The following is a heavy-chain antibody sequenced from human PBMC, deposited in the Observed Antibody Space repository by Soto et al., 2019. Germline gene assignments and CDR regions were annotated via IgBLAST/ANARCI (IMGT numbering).Heavy chain of an antibody. D-gene: IGHD2-2*01. Sequence: PGGSLRLSCAASRFTFSRYAMSWVRQAPGQGLEWVSGISGSGDRTYYADSVKARFTISRDNAKNTLYLQMRSLRVEDTALYYCAKDSEAVQANTYGGHFDFWGQGTQVTVSS. CDR1: RFTFSRYA. V-gene: IGHV3-23*01. CDR3: AKDSEAVQANTYGGHFDF. CDR2: ISGSGDRT. J-gene: IGHJ4*02.